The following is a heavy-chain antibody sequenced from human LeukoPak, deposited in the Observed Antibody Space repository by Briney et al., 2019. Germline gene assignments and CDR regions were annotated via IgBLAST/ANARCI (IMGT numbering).Heavy chain of an antibody. CDR3: ARDRGIAEADSFDP. J-gene: IGHJ5*02. CDR2: IDTYSGKT. V-gene: IGHV1-18*01. Sequence: ASVKVSCKASGYTYTTDGISWVRQAPGQGLEWMGWIDTYSGKTNYAQKFQGRVTMTSDTSTSTAYMERRSLRSDDTAVYYCARDRGIAEADSFDPWGQGTLVTVSS. D-gene: IGHD6-13*01. CDR1: GYTYTTDG.